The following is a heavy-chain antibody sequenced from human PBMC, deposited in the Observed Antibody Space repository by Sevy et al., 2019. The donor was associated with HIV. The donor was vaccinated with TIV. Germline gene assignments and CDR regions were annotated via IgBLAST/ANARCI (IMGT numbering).Heavy chain of an antibody. CDR1: GFTFSSYA. CDR3: AKDLGPCTVTTFRFLYY. J-gene: IGHJ4*02. CDR2: ISGSGGST. Sequence: GGSLRLSCAASGFTFSSYAMSWVRQAPWKGLEWVTAISGSGGSTYYADSVKGRFTISRDNSKNTLYLQMNSLRAEDTAVYYCAKDLGPCTVTTFRFLYYWGQGTLVTVSS. V-gene: IGHV3-23*01. D-gene: IGHD4-17*01.